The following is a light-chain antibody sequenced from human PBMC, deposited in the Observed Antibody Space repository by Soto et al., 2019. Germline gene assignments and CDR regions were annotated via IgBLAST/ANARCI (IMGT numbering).Light chain of an antibody. Sequence: QSVLTQPPSASGTPGQRVTISCSGSSSNIGSNTVNWYQQLPGTAPKHFIYSNDQRPSGVPDRFSGSKSGTSASLAISGLQSEDEADYYCAAWDDSRNGVVFGGGTQLTVL. CDR1: SSNIGSNT. CDR3: AAWDDSRNGVV. V-gene: IGLV1-44*01. CDR2: SND. J-gene: IGLJ2*01.